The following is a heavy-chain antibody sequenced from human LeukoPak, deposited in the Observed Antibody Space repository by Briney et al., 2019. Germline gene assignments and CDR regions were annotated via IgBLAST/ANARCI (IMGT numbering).Heavy chain of an antibody. J-gene: IGHJ4*02. Sequence: SETLSLTCAVYGGSFSGYFWTWIRQSPGKGLEWIGEITYKGSANYNPSLKSRVTISINASQRQFSLKLTSVTAADTAIYYCAIYGGDWHFDSWGQGTPVTVSS. D-gene: IGHD2-21*02. CDR2: ITYKGSA. V-gene: IGHV4-34*01. CDR1: GGSFSGYF. CDR3: AIYGGDWHFDS.